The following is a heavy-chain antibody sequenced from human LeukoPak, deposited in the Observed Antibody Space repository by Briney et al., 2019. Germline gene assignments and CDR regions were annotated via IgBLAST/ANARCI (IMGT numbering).Heavy chain of an antibody. Sequence: ASVKVSCKASGYTFTSYDINWVRQATGQGLEWMGWMNPNSGNTGYAQKFQGRVTMTTDTSTSTAYMELRSLRSDDTAVYYCARDSFSERHFDYWGQGTLVTVSS. D-gene: IGHD1-1*01. V-gene: IGHV1-8*02. CDR3: ARDSFSERHFDY. CDR1: GYTFTSYD. CDR2: MNPNSGNT. J-gene: IGHJ4*02.